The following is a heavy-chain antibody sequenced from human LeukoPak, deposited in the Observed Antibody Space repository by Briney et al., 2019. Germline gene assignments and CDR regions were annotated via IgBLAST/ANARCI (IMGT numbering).Heavy chain of an antibody. CDR3: ASPKRYCSGGSCYWEFDY. Sequence: GGSLRLTCAASGFTFSSYSMNWVRQAPGKGLEWVSSISSSSSYIYYADSVKGRFTISRDNAKNSLYLQMSSLRAEDTAVYYCASPKRYCSGGSCYWEFDYWGQRTLVTVSS. CDR2: ISSSSSYI. CDR1: GFTFSSYS. J-gene: IGHJ4*02. D-gene: IGHD2-15*01. V-gene: IGHV3-21*01.